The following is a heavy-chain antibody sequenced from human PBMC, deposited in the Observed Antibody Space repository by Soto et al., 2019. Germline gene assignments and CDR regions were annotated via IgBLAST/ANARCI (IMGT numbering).Heavy chain of an antibody. V-gene: IGHV3-30*03. CDR1: RFIFNNYG. D-gene: IGHD2-21*01. CDR2: IAYDGSSK. CDR3: ATWAIAVGGEGF. Sequence: GGSLRLSCEASRFIFNNYGMHWVRQAPGKGLEWVAVIAYDGSSKYYSDSVKGRFTISRDNSKNTLYLQMDSLRDEDSAVYYCATWAIAVGGEGFWGQGTLVTVSS. J-gene: IGHJ4*02.